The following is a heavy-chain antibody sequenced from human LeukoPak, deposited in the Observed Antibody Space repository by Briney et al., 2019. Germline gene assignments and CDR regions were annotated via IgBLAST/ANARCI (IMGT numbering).Heavy chain of an antibody. CDR2: INSDGSST. CDR3: ARAISYGYGGLDY. V-gene: IGHV3-74*01. J-gene: IGHJ4*02. CDR1: GFTFSSYW. Sequence: GGSLRLSSAASGFTFSSYWMHWVRQAPGKGLVWVSRINSDGSSTSYADSVKGRFTISRDNAKNTLYLQMNSLRAEDTAVYYCARAISYGYGGLDYWGQGTLVTVSS. D-gene: IGHD5-18*01.